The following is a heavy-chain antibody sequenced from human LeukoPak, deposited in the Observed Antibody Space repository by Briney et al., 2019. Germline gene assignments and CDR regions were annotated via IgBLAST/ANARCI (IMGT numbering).Heavy chain of an antibody. CDR3: ARDEGSSCYFDY. D-gene: IGHD2-2*01. J-gene: IGHJ4*02. CDR1: GFTFSSYE. V-gene: IGHV3-48*03. CDR2: ISSSGSTI. Sequence: PGGSLRLSCAASGFTFSSYEMNWVRQAPGKGLEWVSYISSSGSTIYYADSVKGRFTISRDNAKNSLYLQMNSLRAEDTAVYYCARDEGSSCYFDYWGQGTLVTVSS.